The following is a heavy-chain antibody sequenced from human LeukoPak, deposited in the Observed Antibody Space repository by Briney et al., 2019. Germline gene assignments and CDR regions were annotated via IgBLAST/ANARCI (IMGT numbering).Heavy chain of an antibody. CDR3: ARHHPYSNQGDPFDY. D-gene: IGHD4-11*01. CDR2: INHSGST. V-gene: IGHV4-34*01. CDR1: GGSFSGYY. J-gene: IGHJ4*02. Sequence: SETLSLTCAVYGGSFSGYYWSWIRQPPGKGLEWIGEINHSGSTNYNPSLKSRVTISVDTSKNQFSLKLSSVTAADTAVYYCARHHPYSNQGDPFDYWGQGTLVTVSS.